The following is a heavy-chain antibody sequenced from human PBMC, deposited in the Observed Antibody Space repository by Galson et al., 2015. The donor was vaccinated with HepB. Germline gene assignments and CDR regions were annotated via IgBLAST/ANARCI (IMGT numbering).Heavy chain of an antibody. D-gene: IGHD3-16*01. J-gene: IGHJ4*02. CDR2: ITGGGST. V-gene: IGHV3-23*01. CDR1: GFTFSTYA. Sequence: SLRLSCAASGFTFSTYAMSWVRQAPGKGLEWVSGITGGGSTYYADSVKGRFTISRDNSENTLYLQMNSLRAEDTAVYYCAKDRRLATYYFDSWGQGTLVTVSS. CDR3: AKDRRLATYYFDS.